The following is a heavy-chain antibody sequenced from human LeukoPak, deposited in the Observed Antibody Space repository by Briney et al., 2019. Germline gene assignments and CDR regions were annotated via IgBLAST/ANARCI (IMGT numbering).Heavy chain of an antibody. CDR1: GLIVSSNY. Sequence: GGSLRLSCAASGLIVSSNYMSWVRQAPRKGLEWVSALYSGGSIYYADSVKGRFTISRDNSKNTLYLQMNSLRAEDTAVYYCARDPSRGLYYFDHWGQGALVNVSS. D-gene: IGHD3/OR15-3a*01. V-gene: IGHV3-53*01. CDR2: LYSGGSI. CDR3: ARDPSRGLYYFDH. J-gene: IGHJ4*02.